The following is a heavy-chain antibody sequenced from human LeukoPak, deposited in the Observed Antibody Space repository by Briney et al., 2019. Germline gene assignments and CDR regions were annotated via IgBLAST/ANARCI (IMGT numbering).Heavy chain of an antibody. V-gene: IGHV3-7*01. CDR3: ARGANGYDFWSGYFPGGGNDY. CDR1: GFTFSSYW. J-gene: IGHJ4*02. D-gene: IGHD3-3*01. Sequence: PGGSLRLSCAASGFTFSSYWMSWVRQAPGKGLEWVANIKQDGSEKYYVDSVKGRFTISRDNAKNSLYLQMNSLRAEDTAVYYCARGANGYDFWSGYFPGGGNDYWGQGTLVTVSS. CDR2: IKQDGSEK.